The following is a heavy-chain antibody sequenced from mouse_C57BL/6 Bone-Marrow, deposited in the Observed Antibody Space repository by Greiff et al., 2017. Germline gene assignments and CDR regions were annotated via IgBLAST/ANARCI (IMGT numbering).Heavy chain of an antibody. CDR3: AINERLRAWFAY. J-gene: IGHJ3*01. CDR1: GYTFTSYW. Sequence: QVQLQQPGTELVKPGASVKLSCKASGYTFTSYWMHWVKQRPGQGLEWIGNINPSNGGTNYNEKFKSKATLTVDKSSSTAYMQLSSLTSEDSAVYYSAINERLRAWFAYWGQGTLVTVSA. CDR2: INPSNGGT. V-gene: IGHV1-53*01.